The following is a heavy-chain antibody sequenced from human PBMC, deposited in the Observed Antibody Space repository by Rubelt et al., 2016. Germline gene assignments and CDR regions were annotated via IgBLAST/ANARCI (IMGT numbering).Heavy chain of an antibody. D-gene: IGHD5-24*01. J-gene: IGHJ4*02. CDR2: LYYSGST. CDR3: ASARRDGYSPFGY. V-gene: IGHV4-59*01. Sequence: QVQLQESGPGLVKPSETLSLTCTVSGGSISSSYWRWIRQPPGKVLEWIGYLYYSGSTYYNPSLKSGVTIAGESSKNQFSLMLSGVTAAETGVYYCASARRDGYSPFGYCGQGTVVTVSS. CDR1: GGSISSSY.